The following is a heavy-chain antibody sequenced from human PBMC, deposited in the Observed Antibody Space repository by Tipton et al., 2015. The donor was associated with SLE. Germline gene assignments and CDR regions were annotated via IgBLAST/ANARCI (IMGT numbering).Heavy chain of an antibody. Sequence: GLVKPSETLSLTCIVSGDSISSSSYYWGWIRQPPGKGLEWVGTVYYTGNTFYNPSLKSRVTISVDTSKNQFSLKVNSVTAADTAVYYCARGSPFMEWERNWFDPWGQGTLVTVSS. D-gene: IGHD3-3*01. V-gene: IGHV4-39*07. CDR1: GDSISSSSYY. CDR3: ARGSPFMEWERNWFDP. CDR2: VYYTGNT. J-gene: IGHJ5*02.